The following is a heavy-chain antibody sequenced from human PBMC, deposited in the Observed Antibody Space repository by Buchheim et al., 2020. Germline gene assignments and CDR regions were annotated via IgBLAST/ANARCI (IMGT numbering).Heavy chain of an antibody. CDR3: ARGEYYYDSSGPDY. D-gene: IGHD3-22*01. CDR1: GFTFSSYG. J-gene: IGHJ4*02. CDR2: IWYDGSNK. V-gene: IGHV3-33*01. Sequence: QVQLVESGGGVVQPGRSLRLSCAASGFTFSSYGMHWVRQAPGKGLEWVAVIWYDGSNKYYAESVKGRFTISRDNSKNTLYLQMNSLRAEDTAVYYCARGEYYYDSSGPDYWGQGTL.